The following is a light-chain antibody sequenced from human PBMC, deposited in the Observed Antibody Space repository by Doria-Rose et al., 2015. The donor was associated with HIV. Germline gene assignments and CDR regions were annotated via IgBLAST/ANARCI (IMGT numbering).Light chain of an antibody. Sequence: MTQSPSSLSASVGDTVTITCRASQDINNYLAWYQQKRGDPPKLLIYSASTLHTGVPSRFSGSGSGTEFTLTITRLQPDDFATYFCQKSNTAPRTFGQGTRVEIK. J-gene: IGKJ1*01. CDR3: QKSNTAPRT. CDR1: QDINNY. V-gene: IGKV1-27*01. CDR2: SAS.